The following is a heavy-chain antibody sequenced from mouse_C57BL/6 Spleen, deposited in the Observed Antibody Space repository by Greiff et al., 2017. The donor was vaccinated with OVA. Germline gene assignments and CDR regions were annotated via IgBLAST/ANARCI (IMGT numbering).Heavy chain of an antibody. V-gene: IGHV3-6*01. Sequence: VQLQQSGPGLVKPSQSLSLTCSVTGYSITSGYYWNWIRQFPGNKLEWMGYISYDGSNNYNPSLKNRISITRDTSKNQFFLKLNSVTTEDTATYYCAREGYSNYGGFAYWGQGTLVTVSA. CDR1: GYSITSGYY. CDR3: AREGYSNYGGFAY. D-gene: IGHD2-5*01. J-gene: IGHJ3*01. CDR2: ISYDGSN.